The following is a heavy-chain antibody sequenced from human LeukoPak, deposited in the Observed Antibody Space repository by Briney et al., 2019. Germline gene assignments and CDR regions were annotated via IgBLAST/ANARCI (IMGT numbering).Heavy chain of an antibody. CDR2: IYYSGST. CDR3: ASITMVRGALYYFDY. V-gene: IGHV4-39*01. Sequence: SETLSLTCTVSGGSISSSSYYWGWIRQPPGKGLEWIGSIYYSGSTYYNPSLKSRVTISVDTSKNQFSLKLSSVTAADTAVYYCASITMVRGALYYFDYGGQGTLVTVSS. D-gene: IGHD3-10*01. CDR1: GGSISSSSYY. J-gene: IGHJ4*02.